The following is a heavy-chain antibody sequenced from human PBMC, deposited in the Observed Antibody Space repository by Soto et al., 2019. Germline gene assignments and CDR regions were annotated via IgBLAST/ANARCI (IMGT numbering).Heavy chain of an antibody. D-gene: IGHD3-10*01. V-gene: IGHV4-31*03. CDR1: GGSISSGGYY. CDR2: IYFNENT. J-gene: IGHJ4*02. CDR3: ARQITMVRGIDF. Sequence: QVQLLESGPGLVKASQTLSLTCSISGGSISSGGYYWSWVRQRPGKGLEWIGYIYFNENTYYNPPLKTRVTISAGTSKSQFSLRLSSVTAADAAVYSCARQITMVRGIDFWGPGISVSVSS.